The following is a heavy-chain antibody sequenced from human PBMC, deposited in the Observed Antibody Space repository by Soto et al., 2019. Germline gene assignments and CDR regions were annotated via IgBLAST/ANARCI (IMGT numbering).Heavy chain of an antibody. CDR3: AKLGSHREWHFDT. D-gene: IGHD1-26*01. V-gene: IGHV3-30*18. Sequence: QVQLVESGGGVVQPGRSLRLSCAASGFTFSSYGMHWVRQAPGKGLEWVAVIPHDDSTKYYADSVKGRFTISRDNSKNTLYLRMNRLSSEATAVYYCAKLGSHREWHFDTWGSGPLVSVSS. CDR2: IPHDDSTK. J-gene: IGHJ2*01. CDR1: GFTFSSYG.